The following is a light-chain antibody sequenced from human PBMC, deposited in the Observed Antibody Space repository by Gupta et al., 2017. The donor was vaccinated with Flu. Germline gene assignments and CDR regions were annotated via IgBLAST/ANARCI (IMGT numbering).Light chain of an antibody. J-gene: IGKJ4*01. Sequence: PSFLSASVGDRVTVTCRPSQDMNTNLAWYQHKPGKAPKLLIYYASTLQSGVPSRFSGSGSGAEFTLTISSLQPEDFATYYCRQIHNSPLTFGGGTKVEIK. V-gene: IGKV1-9*01. CDR1: QDMNTN. CDR3: RQIHNSPLT. CDR2: YAS.